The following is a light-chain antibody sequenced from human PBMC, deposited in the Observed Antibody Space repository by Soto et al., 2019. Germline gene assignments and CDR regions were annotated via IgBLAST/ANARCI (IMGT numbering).Light chain of an antibody. V-gene: IGKV3D-11*02. Sequence: EIVLTQSPATLSLSPGERATLSCRASQSVSSYLAWYQQKPGQAPRLLMYEASNRATGIPARFSGGGSGPDFTLTISSLEPEDFAVYYCQQRNYWQVTFGQGTRLEIK. CDR1: QSVSSY. CDR2: EAS. CDR3: QQRNYWQVT. J-gene: IGKJ5*01.